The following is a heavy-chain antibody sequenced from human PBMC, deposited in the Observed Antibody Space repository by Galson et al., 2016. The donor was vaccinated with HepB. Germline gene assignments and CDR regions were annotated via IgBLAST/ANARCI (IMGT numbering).Heavy chain of an antibody. J-gene: IGHJ3*02. CDR2: ISSSGRTI. V-gene: IGHV3-11*01. CDR3: ARGAIVGVSGRAFDI. CDR1: AFSFSDYY. Sequence: SLRLSCAASAFSFSDYYMTWIRQAPGKGLEWVSYISSSGRTIYYADSVKGRFTISRDNAKNSLYLQTNSLRADDTAVYYCARGAIVGVSGRAFDIWGQGTMVTVSS. D-gene: IGHD2-21*02.